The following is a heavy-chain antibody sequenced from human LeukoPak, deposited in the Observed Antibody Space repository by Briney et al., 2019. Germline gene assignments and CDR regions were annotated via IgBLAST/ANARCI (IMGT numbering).Heavy chain of an antibody. V-gene: IGHV3-53*01. D-gene: IGHD6-19*01. CDR3: ARVEVAGMFVDQGYYFHY. CDR1: GFTVSSSY. Sequence: GESLRLSCAASGFTVSSSYMNWVRQAPGKGLEWVSVIYSGGNTYYADSVRGRFTISRDNSKNTLYLQMNSLRAEDTAVYYCARVEVAGMFVDQGYYFHYWGQGTLVTVSS. J-gene: IGHJ4*02. CDR2: IYSGGNT.